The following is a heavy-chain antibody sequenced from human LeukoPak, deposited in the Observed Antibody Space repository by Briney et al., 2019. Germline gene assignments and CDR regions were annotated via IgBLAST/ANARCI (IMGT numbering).Heavy chain of an antibody. D-gene: IGHD4-17*01. V-gene: IGHV3-23*01. Sequence: GGSLRLSCAASGFTFSSYAMSWVRQAPGKGLEWVSAISGSGGSTYYADSVKGRFTISRDTSKNTLYLQMNSLTAEDTAVYYCAKDIRDGDYPWYYFDYWGQGTLVTVSS. CDR2: ISGSGGST. CDR1: GFTFSSYA. CDR3: AKDIRDGDYPWYYFDY. J-gene: IGHJ4*02.